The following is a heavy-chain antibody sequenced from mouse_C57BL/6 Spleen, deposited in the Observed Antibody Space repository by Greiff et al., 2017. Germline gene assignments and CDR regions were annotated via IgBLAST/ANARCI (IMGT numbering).Heavy chain of an antibody. J-gene: IGHJ2*01. CDR3: ARDDYGSLYYFDC. Sequence: DVMLVESGGGLVKPGGSLKLSCAASGFTFSSYAMSWVRQTPEKRLEWVATISDGGSYTYYPDNVKGRFTISRDNAKNNLYLQMSHLKSEDTAMCNWARDDYGSLYYFDCWEEGTTLTVSS. CDR1: GFTFSSYA. CDR2: ISDGGSYT. V-gene: IGHV5-4*01. D-gene: IGHD1-1*01.